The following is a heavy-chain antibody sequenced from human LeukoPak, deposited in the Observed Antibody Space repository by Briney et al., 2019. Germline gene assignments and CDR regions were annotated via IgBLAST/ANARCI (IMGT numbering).Heavy chain of an antibody. CDR2: TGPDGKKT. D-gene: IGHD2-15*01. Sequence: PGGSLRLSCAASGFTFNRYGMHWVRQAPGKGLEWVAFTGPDGKKTLYGDSLNGRFTISRDNFEDTVFLQMNTMRAEDTAVYYCARQMVEGQQNYYMDVWGNGTTVTVSS. CDR3: ARQMVEGQQNYYMDV. V-gene: IGHV3-33*01. J-gene: IGHJ6*03. CDR1: GFTFNRYG.